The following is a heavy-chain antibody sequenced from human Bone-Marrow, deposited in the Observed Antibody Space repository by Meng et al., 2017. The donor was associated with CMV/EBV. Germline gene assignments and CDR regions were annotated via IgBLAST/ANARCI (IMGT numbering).Heavy chain of an antibody. CDR1: GGSISSSNW. CDR3: ARENGGADAFDI. CDR2: IYHSGST. Sequence: SETLSLTCAVSGGSISSSNWWSWVRQPPGKGLEWIGEIYHSGSTNYNPSLKSRVTISVDTSKNQFSLKLSSVTAADTAVYYCARENGGADAFDIWGQGTMVTVSS. J-gene: IGHJ3*02. V-gene: IGHV4-4*02.